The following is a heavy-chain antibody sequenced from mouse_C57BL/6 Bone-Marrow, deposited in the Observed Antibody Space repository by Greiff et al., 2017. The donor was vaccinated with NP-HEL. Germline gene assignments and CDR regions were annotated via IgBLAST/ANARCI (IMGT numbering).Heavy chain of an antibody. Sequence: EVQLQQSGPELVKPGASVKISCKASGYSFTGYYMNWVKQSPEKSLEWIGEINPSTGGTTYNQKFKAKATLTVDKSSSTAYMQLKSLTSEDSAVYYCARPKLTGTGGYFDYWGQGTTLTVSS. CDR3: ARPKLTGTGGYFDY. J-gene: IGHJ2*01. CDR1: GYSFTGYY. D-gene: IGHD4-1*01. CDR2: INPSTGGT. V-gene: IGHV1-42*01.